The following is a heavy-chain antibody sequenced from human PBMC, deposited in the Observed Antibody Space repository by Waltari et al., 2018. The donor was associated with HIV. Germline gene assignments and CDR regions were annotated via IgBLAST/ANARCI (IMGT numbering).Heavy chain of an antibody. Sequence: EVQLVESGGGLVQPGGSLRLSCAASGFTFSRYWMHWVRQAPGKGLVWVSRINSDGSNTAYAYSVSGRITISGDNARNTLYLEMNSLRSEDTAVYYCARGLSLGDRYRIDYFHYWGQGALVTVSS. D-gene: IGHD4-17*01. V-gene: IGHV3-74*01. J-gene: IGHJ4*02. CDR1: GFTFSRYW. CDR2: INSDGSNT. CDR3: ARGLSLGDRYRIDYFHY.